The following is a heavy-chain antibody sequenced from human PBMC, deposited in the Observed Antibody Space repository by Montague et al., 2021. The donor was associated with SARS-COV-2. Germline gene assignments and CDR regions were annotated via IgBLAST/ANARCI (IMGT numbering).Heavy chain of an antibody. V-gene: IGHV4-59*08. J-gene: IGHJ2*01. Sequence: SETLSLTCTVSGGSINSVYWGWVWQPPAKGLEWIGYIPHLGSTNYNRSLRRRVTISVDTSKNQFSLKLSSVPAAATAVFYCARHGPSDYYHSRYFDLWGRGTLVTVSS. CDR1: GGSINSVY. CDR2: IPHLGST. CDR3: ARHGPSDYYHSRYFDL. D-gene: IGHD2-21*02.